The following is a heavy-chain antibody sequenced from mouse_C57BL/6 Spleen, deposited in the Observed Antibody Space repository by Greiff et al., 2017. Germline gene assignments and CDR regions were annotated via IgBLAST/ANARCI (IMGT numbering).Heavy chain of an antibody. CDR1: GFSLTSYG. CDR2: IWSGGST. CDR3: ARLGVVATDY. Sequence: QVQLKQSGPGLVQPSQSLSITCTVSGFSLTSYGVHWFRQSPGKGLEWLGVIWSGGSTDYNAAFISRLSISKDNSKSQVFFKMNSMQADDTAIYYCARLGVVATDYWGQGTSVTVSS. V-gene: IGHV2-2*01. D-gene: IGHD1-1*01. J-gene: IGHJ4*01.